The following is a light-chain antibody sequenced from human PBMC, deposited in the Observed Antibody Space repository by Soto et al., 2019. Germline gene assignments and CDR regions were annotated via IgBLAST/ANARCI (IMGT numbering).Light chain of an antibody. Sequence: QSVLTQPASVSGSPGQSITISCTGTSSDVGGYNYVSWYQHHPGKAPKLMIYDVSNRPSGVSNRFSGSKSGNTASLIISGFQAVDEADYYCSSYTSSSTLSTYVFGTGTKVTVL. CDR2: DVS. J-gene: IGLJ1*01. CDR1: SSDVGGYNY. V-gene: IGLV2-14*03. CDR3: SSYTSSSTLSTYV.